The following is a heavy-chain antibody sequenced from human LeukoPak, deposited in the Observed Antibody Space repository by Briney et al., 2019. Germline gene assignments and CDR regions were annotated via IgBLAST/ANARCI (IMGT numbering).Heavy chain of an antibody. CDR2: ISYDGSSK. CDR1: GITFSSYA. Sequence: GGSLRLSCAVSGITFSSYAMHWVRQAPGKGLEWVAVISYDGSSKYYADSVKGRFTISRDNSKNTLYLQMNSLRAEDTAVYYCAKGDTAMGPFDYWGQGTLVTVSS. D-gene: IGHD5-18*01. J-gene: IGHJ4*02. V-gene: IGHV3-30-3*01. CDR3: AKGDTAMGPFDY.